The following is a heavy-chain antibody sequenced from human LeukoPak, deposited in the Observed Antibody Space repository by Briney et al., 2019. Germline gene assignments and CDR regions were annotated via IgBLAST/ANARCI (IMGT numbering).Heavy chain of an antibody. D-gene: IGHD5-24*01. CDR1: GYTFTSYG. V-gene: IGHV1-18*04. CDR3: ASRDRGVETDY. CDR2: ISAYNGNT. J-gene: IGHJ4*02. Sequence: ASVKVSCKAPGYTFTSYGISWVRQAPGQGLEWMGWISAYNGNTNYAQKLQGRVTMTTDTSTSTAYMELSSLRSEDTAVYYCASRDRGVETDYWGQGTLVTVSS.